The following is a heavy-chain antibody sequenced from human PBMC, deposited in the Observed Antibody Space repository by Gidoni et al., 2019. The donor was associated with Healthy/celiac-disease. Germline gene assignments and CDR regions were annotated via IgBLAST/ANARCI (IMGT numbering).Heavy chain of an antibody. Sequence: EVQLVESGGGLVKPGGSLRLSCSASGFTFSNAWMSWVRQAPGKGLEWVGRIKSKTDGGTTDYAAPVKGRFTISRDDSKNTLYLQMNSLKTEDTAVYYCTTPAGPNIVVVPAAPLGYYYGMDVWGQGTTVTVSS. V-gene: IGHV3-15*01. CDR1: GFTFSNAW. CDR2: IKSKTDGGTT. J-gene: IGHJ6*02. D-gene: IGHD2-2*01. CDR3: TTPAGPNIVVVPAAPLGYYYGMDV.